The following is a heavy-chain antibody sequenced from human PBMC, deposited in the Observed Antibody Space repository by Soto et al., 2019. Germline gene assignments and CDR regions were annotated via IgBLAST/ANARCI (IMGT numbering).Heavy chain of an antibody. CDR1: GGSISSYY. CDR3: ARVSWAVAGRRKWFDP. V-gene: IGHV4-59*01. Sequence: SETLSLTCTVSGGSISSYYWSWTRQPPGKGLEWIGYIYYSGSTNYNPSLKSRVTISVDTSKNQFSLKLSSVTAADTAVYYCARVSWAVAGRRKWFDPWGQGTLVTVSS. D-gene: IGHD6-19*01. CDR2: IYYSGST. J-gene: IGHJ5*02.